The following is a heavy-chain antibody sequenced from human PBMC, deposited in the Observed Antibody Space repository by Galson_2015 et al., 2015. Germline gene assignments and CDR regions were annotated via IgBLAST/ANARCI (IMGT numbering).Heavy chain of an antibody. V-gene: IGHV3-33*01. Sequence: SLRLSCAASGFTFSSYGMHWVRQAPGKGLEWVAVIWYDGSNKYYADSVKGRFTISRDNSKNTLYLQMNSLRAEDTAVYYCARDGTPTGGLRLIYYYYYMDVWGKGTTVTVSS. J-gene: IGHJ6*03. CDR2: IWYDGSNK. CDR3: ARDGTPTGGLRLIYYYYYMDV. D-gene: IGHD5-12*01. CDR1: GFTFSSYG.